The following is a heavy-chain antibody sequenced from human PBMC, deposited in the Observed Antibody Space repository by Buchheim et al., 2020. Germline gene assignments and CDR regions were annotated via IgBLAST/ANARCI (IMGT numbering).Heavy chain of an antibody. CDR3: AKAMISSWYPG. CDR2: ISGSGGST. D-gene: IGHD6-13*01. J-gene: IGHJ4*02. CDR1: GFTFSSYA. Sequence: EVQLLESGGGLVQPGGSLRLSCAASGFTFSSYAMSWVRQAPGKGLEWVSGISGSGGSTYYADSVKGRFTIYRENSTNKLSLQMNSLRAEDTAVYYCAKAMISSWYPGWGQGTL. V-gene: IGHV3-23*01.